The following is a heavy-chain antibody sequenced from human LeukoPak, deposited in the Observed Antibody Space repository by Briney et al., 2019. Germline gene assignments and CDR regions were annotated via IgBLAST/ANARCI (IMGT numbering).Heavy chain of an antibody. Sequence: SETLSLTCTVSGGSISSGGYYWSWIRQHPGKGLEWIRYIYYSGSTYYNPSLKSRVTISVDTSKNQFSLKLSSVTAADTAVYYCARLYSSSWYWFDPWGQGTLVTVSS. CDR2: IYYSGST. V-gene: IGHV4-31*03. D-gene: IGHD6-13*01. J-gene: IGHJ5*02. CDR1: GGSISSGGYY. CDR3: ARLYSSSWYWFDP.